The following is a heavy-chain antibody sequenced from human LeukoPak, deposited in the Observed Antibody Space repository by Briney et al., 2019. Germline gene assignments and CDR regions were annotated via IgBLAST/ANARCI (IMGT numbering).Heavy chain of an antibody. CDR3: AKSRDDYKPVDY. Sequence: ASVKVSCKASGYTSTGYYMHWVRQAPGQGLEWMGWINPNSGGTNYAQKFQGRVTMTRDTSITTAYMELRSLRSDDTAVYYCAKSRDDYKPVDYWGQGTLVTVSS. J-gene: IGHJ4*02. CDR1: GYTSTGYY. CDR2: INPNSGGT. D-gene: IGHD5-24*01. V-gene: IGHV1-2*02.